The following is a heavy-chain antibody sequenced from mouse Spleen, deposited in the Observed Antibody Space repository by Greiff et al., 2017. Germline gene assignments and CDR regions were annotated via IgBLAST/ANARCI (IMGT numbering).Heavy chain of an antibody. CDR2: IFPGTGTT. CDR3: ARRWLLRDAMDY. D-gene: IGHD2-3*01. Sequence: QVQLQQSGAELVKPGASVKLSCKTSGYTFTSYWIQWVKQRPGQGLGWIGEIFPGTGTTYYNEKFKGKATLTIDTSSSTAYMQLSSLTSEDSAVCFFARRWLLRDAMDYWGQGTSVTGSS. CDR1: GYTFTSYW. V-gene: IGHV1S132*01. J-gene: IGHJ4*01.